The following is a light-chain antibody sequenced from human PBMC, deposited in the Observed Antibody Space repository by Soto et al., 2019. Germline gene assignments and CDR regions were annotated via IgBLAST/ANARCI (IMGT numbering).Light chain of an antibody. Sequence: EIVLTQSPATLSVSPGERATLSCRASQSVFSSLAWFQQEPGQAPRLLIYGAATRATGIPARFSGSGSGTEFTLTISSLPSEDFANYYCQQYYNWPAFGQGTKVEIK. CDR1: QSVFSS. V-gene: IGKV3-15*01. CDR2: GAA. J-gene: IGKJ1*01. CDR3: QQYYNWPA.